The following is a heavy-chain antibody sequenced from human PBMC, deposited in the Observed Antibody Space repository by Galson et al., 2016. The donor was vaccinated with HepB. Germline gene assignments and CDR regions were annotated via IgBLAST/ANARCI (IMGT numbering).Heavy chain of an antibody. CDR1: GFTLSGYR. D-gene: IGHD3-3*01. V-gene: IGHV3-74*03. CDR2: IDTDDRTA. J-gene: IGHJ4*02. Sequence: SLRLSCAASGFTLSGYRMHWVRQVPGKGLVWISSIDTDDRTATYADSVKGRFTIYRDKANNTLSLQMSSLTADDTAVYYCGREYYGLWDGYYLDIWGQGALDTVSA. CDR3: GREYYGLWDGYYLDI.